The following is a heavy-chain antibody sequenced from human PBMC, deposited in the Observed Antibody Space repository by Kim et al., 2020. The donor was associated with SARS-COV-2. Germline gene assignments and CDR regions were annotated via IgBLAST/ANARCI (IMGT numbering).Heavy chain of an antibody. J-gene: IGHJ6*02. Sequence: SETLSLICAVSGGSISSYYWSWIRQPPGKGLEWIGYIYNSGSTNYNPSLKSRVTISADTSKKEFSLKLSSVTAADTAVYYCARDSRGYYYGEAYYYGMDVWGQGTTVTVSS. D-gene: IGHD3-22*01. V-gene: IGHV4-59*01. CDR1: GGSISSYY. CDR2: IYNSGST. CDR3: ARDSRGYYYGEAYYYGMDV.